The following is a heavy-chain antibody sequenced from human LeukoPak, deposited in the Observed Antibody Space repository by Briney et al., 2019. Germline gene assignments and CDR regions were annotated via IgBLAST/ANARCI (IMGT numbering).Heavy chain of an antibody. Sequence: PGGSLRLSCAASGFTFSSYSMNWVRQAPGKGLEWVSSISSSSSYIYYADSVKGRFTISRDNAKNTVFLQMNSLRAEDTAVYYCTRGGSPPEALGDAFDIWGQGTMVTVSS. J-gene: IGHJ3*02. CDR2: ISSSSSYI. CDR1: GFTFSSYS. D-gene: IGHD1-26*01. CDR3: TRGGSPPEALGDAFDI. V-gene: IGHV3-21*01.